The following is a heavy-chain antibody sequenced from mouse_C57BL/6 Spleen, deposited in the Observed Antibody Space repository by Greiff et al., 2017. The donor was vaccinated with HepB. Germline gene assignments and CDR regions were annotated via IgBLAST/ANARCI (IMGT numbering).Heavy chain of an antibody. D-gene: IGHD2-4*01. CDR3: ARHMITDYFDY. J-gene: IGHJ2*01. CDR2: ISSGGSYT. CDR1: GFTFSSYG. V-gene: IGHV5-6*01. Sequence: EVQLVESGGDLVKPGGSLKLSCAASGFTFSSYGMSWVRQTPDKRLEWVATISSGGSYTYYPDSVKGRFTISRDNAKNTLYLQMSSLKSEDTAMYYCARHMITDYFDYWGQGTTLTVSS.